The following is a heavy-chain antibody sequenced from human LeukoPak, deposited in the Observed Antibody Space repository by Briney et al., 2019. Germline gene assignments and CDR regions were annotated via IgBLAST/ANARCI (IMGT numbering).Heavy chain of an antibody. CDR2: ISTSSSYI. J-gene: IGHJ4*02. Sequence: PGGSLRLSCAASGFTFSSYNMNWVRQAPGTGLEWVSTISTSSSYIYYADSVKGRFTISRDNGKNSLYLQMSSLRAEDTAVYYCARSKVAGTSDYWGQGTLVAVSS. CDR1: GFTFSSYN. D-gene: IGHD6-19*01. CDR3: ARSKVAGTSDY. V-gene: IGHV3-21*01.